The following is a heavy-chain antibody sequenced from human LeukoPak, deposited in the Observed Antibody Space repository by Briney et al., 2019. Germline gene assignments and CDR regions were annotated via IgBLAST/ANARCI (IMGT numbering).Heavy chain of an antibody. D-gene: IGHD1-14*01. Sequence: SETLSLTCTVSGGSITSYYWSWIRQPPGKGLEWIAYIYNSGSTNYNPSLKSRVTISVDTSKNQFSLELSSVTAADTAVYYCAGVGGTMVPASSAFDIWGQGTMVTVSS. J-gene: IGHJ3*02. CDR1: GGSITSYY. V-gene: IGHV4-59*01. CDR3: AGVGGTMVPASSAFDI. CDR2: IYNSGST.